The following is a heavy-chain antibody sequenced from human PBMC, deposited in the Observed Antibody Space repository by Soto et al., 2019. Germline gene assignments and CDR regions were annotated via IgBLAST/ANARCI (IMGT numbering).Heavy chain of an antibody. V-gene: IGHV4-4*02. CDR1: GVSFTSNNW. Sequence: SETLSLTCAVSGVSFTSNNWWTWVRQPPGQGREWIGEIYRTGSTHYNPSLKSRVTISLDKSENQFSLKVTSLTAADTAVYYCARRDPGTSVDYWGQGTLVTVYS. D-gene: IGHD1-7*01. CDR2: IYRTGST. J-gene: IGHJ4*02. CDR3: ARRDPGTSVDY.